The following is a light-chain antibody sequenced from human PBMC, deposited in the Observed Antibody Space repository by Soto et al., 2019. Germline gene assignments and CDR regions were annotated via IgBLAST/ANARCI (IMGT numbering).Light chain of an antibody. CDR1: SSDIGAYDL. CDR3: TSYTTSSTYV. CDR2: EVS. Sequence: QSVLTQPASVSGSPGQSITISCSGTSSDIGAYDLVSWYQQHPGRAPKLIISEVSNRPSGVSSRFSGSKSGNTASLTISGLQAEDEAHYYCTSYTTSSTYVFGTGTKVTVL. J-gene: IGLJ1*01. V-gene: IGLV2-14*01.